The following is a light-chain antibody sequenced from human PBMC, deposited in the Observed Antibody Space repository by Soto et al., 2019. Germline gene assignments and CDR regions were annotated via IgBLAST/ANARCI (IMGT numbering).Light chain of an antibody. J-gene: IGKJ5*01. Sequence: IQLTQSPSSLSASVGDRVTNTCRASQGISNYLAWYQQKPGKTPRLLIYGATTLQSGVPSRFSGSGSGTDFALTISSLQPEDFATYYCQQLKSYVTFGQGTRLEIK. CDR2: GAT. CDR1: QGISNY. V-gene: IGKV1-9*01. CDR3: QQLKSYVT.